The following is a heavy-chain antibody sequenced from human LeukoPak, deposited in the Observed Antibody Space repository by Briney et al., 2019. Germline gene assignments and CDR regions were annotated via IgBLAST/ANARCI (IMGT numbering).Heavy chain of an antibody. J-gene: IGHJ4*02. Sequence: SETLSLTCRVSGGSISNHYWSGFRQPPGKGREWIGYVYFTRSTNYNPSLHSRVTISIDTSKNQFSLKLSSVTAADTAVYYCARDSSYYDSSGYQTFIDYWGQGTLVTVSS. CDR1: GGSISNHY. D-gene: IGHD3-22*01. V-gene: IGHV4-59*11. CDR2: VYFTRST. CDR3: ARDSSYYDSSGYQTFIDY.